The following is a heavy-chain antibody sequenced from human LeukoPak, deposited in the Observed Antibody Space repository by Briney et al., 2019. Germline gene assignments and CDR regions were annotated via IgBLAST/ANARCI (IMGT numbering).Heavy chain of an antibody. CDR3: AKGLHIVVVTAIPKKELGDSDY. D-gene: IGHD2-21*02. J-gene: IGHJ4*02. Sequence: SQTLSLTCAISGDSVSSNSAAWNWIRQSPSRGLEWLGRTYYRSKWYNDYAVSVKSRITINPDTSKNQFSLQLNSVTPEDTAVYYCAKGLHIVVVTAIPKKELGDSDYWGRGTLVTVSS. CDR1: GDSVSSNSAA. V-gene: IGHV6-1*01. CDR2: TYYRSKWYN.